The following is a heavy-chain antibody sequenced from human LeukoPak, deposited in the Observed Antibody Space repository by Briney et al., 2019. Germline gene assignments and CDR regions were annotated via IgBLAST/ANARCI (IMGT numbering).Heavy chain of an antibody. D-gene: IGHD4-17*01. Sequence: TSDTLSLTCTVSGGSISSSSYYWGCIRLPPGKGLEWIGSFYYSGSTYYNPSLKSRVTISVDTSKNQFSLKLSSVTAADTAVYYCARVTVTTGGVDFWGQGTLVTVSS. CDR1: GGSISSSSYY. V-gene: IGHV4-39*07. CDR2: FYYSGST. CDR3: ARVTVTTGGVDF. J-gene: IGHJ4*02.